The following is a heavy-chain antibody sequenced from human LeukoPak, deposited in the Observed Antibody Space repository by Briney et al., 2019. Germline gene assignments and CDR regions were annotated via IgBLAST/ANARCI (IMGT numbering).Heavy chain of an antibody. CDR2: ISASGSAI. CDR1: GFPLSSYS. D-gene: IGHD2-15*01. Sequence: GGSLRLSCTASGFPLSSYSMNWIRQAPGKGLEWISYISASGSAIYYVDSVKGRVTVSRDNARNSLFLQMDSPRAEDTAVYYCVRFKGSYFDYWGPGTLVTVSS. CDR3: VRFKGSYFDY. V-gene: IGHV3-48*01. J-gene: IGHJ4*02.